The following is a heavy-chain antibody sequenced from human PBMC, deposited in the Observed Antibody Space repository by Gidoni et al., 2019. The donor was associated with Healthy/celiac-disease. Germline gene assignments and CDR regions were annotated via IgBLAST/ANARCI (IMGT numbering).Heavy chain of an antibody. V-gene: IGHV4-59*01. CDR1: GGSISSYS. Sequence: QVQLQESGPGLVKPSETLSLTCTVSGGSISSYSWSWIRQPPGKGLEWIGYIYYSGSTNYNPSLKSRVTISVDTSKNQFSLKLSSVTAADTAVYYCARYRELLGAFDIWGQGTMVTVSS. CDR2: IYYSGST. CDR3: ARYRELLGAFDI. J-gene: IGHJ3*02. D-gene: IGHD1-26*01.